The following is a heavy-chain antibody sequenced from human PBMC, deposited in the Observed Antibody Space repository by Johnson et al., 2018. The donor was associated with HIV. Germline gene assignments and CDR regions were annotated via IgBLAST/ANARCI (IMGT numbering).Heavy chain of an antibody. CDR2: ISYDGSNK. V-gene: IGHV3-30-3*01. CDR1: GFTFSSYA. D-gene: IGHD3-22*01. CDR3: ASGENSGYSYDAFDI. Sequence: VQVVESGGGVVQPGRSLRLSCAASGFTFSSYAMHWVRQAPGKGLEWVAVISYDGSNKYYADSVKGRFTISRDNSKNTLYLQMNSLRAEDTAVYYCASGENSGYSYDAFDIWGQGTMVTVSS. J-gene: IGHJ3*02.